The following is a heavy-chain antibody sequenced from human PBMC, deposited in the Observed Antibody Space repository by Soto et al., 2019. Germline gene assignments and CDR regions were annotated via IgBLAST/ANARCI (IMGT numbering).Heavy chain of an antibody. D-gene: IGHD6-19*01. CDR1: GFNFKKFA. V-gene: IGHV3-23*01. CDR3: AKADGEHWLRPHLDK. J-gene: IGHJ4*02. Sequence: EVQLLESGGGVVQPGVSLRLSCVASGFNFKKFAMSWVRQAPGEGLEWVSGISCCGGSTSYADSVKGRFSIARDYSTNTLALQMDNLRVEDTAEYYCAKADGEHWLRPHLDKWGQRSLVTVS. CDR2: ISCCGGST.